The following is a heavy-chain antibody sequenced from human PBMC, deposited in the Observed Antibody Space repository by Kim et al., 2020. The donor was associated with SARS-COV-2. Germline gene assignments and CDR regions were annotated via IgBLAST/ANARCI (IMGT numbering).Heavy chain of an antibody. D-gene: IGHD6-19*01. J-gene: IGHJ6*02. Sequence: GGSLRLSCAASGFTFSSYGMHWVRQAPGKGLEWVAVISYDGSNKYYADSVKGRFTISRDNSKNTLYLQMNSLRAEDTAVYYCARARIAVAGPRGSGMDVWGQGTTVTVSS. CDR3: ARARIAVAGPRGSGMDV. CDR1: GFTFSSYG. CDR2: ISYDGSNK. V-gene: IGHV3-33*05.